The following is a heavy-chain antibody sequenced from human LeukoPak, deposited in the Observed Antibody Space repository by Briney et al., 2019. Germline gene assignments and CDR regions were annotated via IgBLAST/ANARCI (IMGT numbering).Heavy chain of an antibody. Sequence: GGSLRLSCVASGFTFSNYWMTWVRQAPGKGLEWVANIKQDGSDKYYVDSVKGRFTISRDNAKNSLYLQMNSLRAEDTAVYYCAVQAPFSSNFDYWGQGTLVTVSS. CDR1: GFTFSNYW. V-gene: IGHV3-7*02. J-gene: IGHJ4*02. D-gene: IGHD6-13*01. CDR2: IKQDGSDK. CDR3: AVQAPFSSNFDY.